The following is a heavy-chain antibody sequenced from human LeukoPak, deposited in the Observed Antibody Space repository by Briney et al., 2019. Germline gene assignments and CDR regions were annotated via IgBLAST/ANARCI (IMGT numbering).Heavy chain of an antibody. V-gene: IGHV4-38-2*02. CDR3: ARVGYCSSTSCTRDNWFDP. J-gene: IGHJ5*02. Sequence: PSETLSLTCTVSGYSISSGYYWGWIRPPPGKGLEWIGSIYHSGSTYYNPSLKSRVTISVDTSKNQFSLKLSSVTAADTAVYYCARVGYCSSTSCTRDNWFDPWGQGTLVTVSS. CDR1: GYSISSGYY. D-gene: IGHD2-2*01. CDR2: IYHSGST.